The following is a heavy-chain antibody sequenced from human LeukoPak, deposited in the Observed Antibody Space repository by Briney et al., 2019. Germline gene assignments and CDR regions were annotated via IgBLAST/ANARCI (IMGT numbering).Heavy chain of an antibody. Sequence: SETLSLTCTVSGGSISSNTYYWSWIRQPPGKGLEWIGYIYYSESTNYNPSLKSRVTISVNTSKNHFSLMLSSVTAADTAVYYCARDLQYYYDSGGYYPIWGQGPLVTVSS. J-gene: IGHJ4*02. CDR2: IYYSEST. D-gene: IGHD3-22*01. V-gene: IGHV4-61*01. CDR3: ARDLQYYYDSGGYYPI. CDR1: GGSISSNTYY.